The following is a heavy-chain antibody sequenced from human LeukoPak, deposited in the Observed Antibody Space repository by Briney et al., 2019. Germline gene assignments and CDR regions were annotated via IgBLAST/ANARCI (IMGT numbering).Heavy chain of an antibody. J-gene: IGHJ4*02. Sequence: ASVTVSCKASGGSFRNSAFVWVRQAPGQGLDWMGGIIPVFGTPNYADNFQDRVTISADESTNTAYLDLSSLRSEDTAVYFCAILGDGRIGMGLLGSFDYWGQGTLVSVSP. V-gene: IGHV1-69*13. CDR1: GGSFRNSA. CDR2: IIPVFGTP. CDR3: AILGDGRIGMGLLGSFDY. D-gene: IGHD2/OR15-2a*01.